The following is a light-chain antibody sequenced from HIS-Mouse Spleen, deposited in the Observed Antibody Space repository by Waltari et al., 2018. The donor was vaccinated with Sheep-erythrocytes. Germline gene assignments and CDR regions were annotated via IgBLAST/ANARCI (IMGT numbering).Light chain of an antibody. J-gene: IGLJ3*02. CDR1: SSDVGSYNL. CDR2: EGS. V-gene: IGLV2-23*01. CDR3: CSYAGSSTPWV. Sequence: QSALTQPASVSGSPGPSLTISCTATSSDVGSYNLVSWYQQHPGKAPKLMIYEGSKRPSGVSNRFSGSKSGNTASLTISGLQAEDEADYYCCSYAGSSTPWVFGGGTKLTVL.